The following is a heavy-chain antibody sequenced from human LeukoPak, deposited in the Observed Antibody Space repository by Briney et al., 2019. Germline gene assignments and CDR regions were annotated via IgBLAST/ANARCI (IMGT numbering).Heavy chain of an antibody. Sequence: GGSLRLSCAASGFTFSSYSMNWVRQAPGKGLEWVSYIRSSSSTIYYADSVKGRFTISRDNAKNSLYLQMNSLRAEDTAVYYCARGPQGGYDSSGYSPPPRYFDYWGQGTLVTVSS. CDR1: GFTFSSYS. J-gene: IGHJ4*02. V-gene: IGHV3-48*01. CDR3: ARGPQGGYDSSGYSPPPRYFDY. CDR2: IRSSSSTI. D-gene: IGHD3-22*01.